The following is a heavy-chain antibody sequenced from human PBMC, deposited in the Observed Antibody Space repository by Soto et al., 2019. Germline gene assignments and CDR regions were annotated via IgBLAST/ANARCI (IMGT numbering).Heavy chain of an antibody. CDR2: IYSGGST. CDR1: GFTVSSNY. Sequence: GSLRRSCAASGFTVSSNYMSWVRQAPGKGLEWVSVIYSGGSTYYADSVKGRFTISRDNSKNTLYLQMNSLRAEDTAVYYCARAVDPYYGMDVWGQGTTVTVSS. J-gene: IGHJ6*02. V-gene: IGHV3-53*01. CDR3: ARAVDPYYGMDV.